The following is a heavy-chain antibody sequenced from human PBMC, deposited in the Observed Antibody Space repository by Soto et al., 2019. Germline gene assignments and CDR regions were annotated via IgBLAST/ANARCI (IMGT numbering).Heavy chain of an antibody. D-gene: IGHD2-15*01. CDR1: GFTFSSYW. J-gene: IGHJ3*02. CDR3: ASELGYCSGGSCYLDAFDI. Sequence: GGSLRLSCAASGFTFSSYWMSWVRQAPGKGLEWVANIKQDGSEKYYVDSVKGRFTISRDNAKNSLYLQMNSLRAKDTAVYYCASELGYCSGGSCYLDAFDIWGQGTMVTVSS. V-gene: IGHV3-7*01. CDR2: IKQDGSEK.